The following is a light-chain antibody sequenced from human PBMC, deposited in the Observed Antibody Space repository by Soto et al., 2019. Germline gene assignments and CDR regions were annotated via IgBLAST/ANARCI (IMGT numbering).Light chain of an antibody. J-gene: IGLJ1*01. CDR3: QSYDSSLSGYV. CDR1: SSNIGAGYD. CDR2: GNS. V-gene: IGLV1-40*01. Sequence: QSVLTQPPSVTGAPGQRVTITSTGSSSNIGAGYDVHWYQQLPGTAPKLLIYGNSNRPSGVPDRFFGSKSGTSASLAITGLQAEDEADYYCQSYDSSLSGYVFGTGTKVTVL.